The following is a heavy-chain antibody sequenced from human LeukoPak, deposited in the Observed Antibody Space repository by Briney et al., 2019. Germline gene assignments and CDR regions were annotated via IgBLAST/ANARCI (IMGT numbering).Heavy chain of an antibody. D-gene: IGHD5-24*01. V-gene: IGHV3-30*03. Sequence: GGSLRLSCAASGFTFSSYAMHWVRQAPGKGLELVALISYEGSDEYYADSVKGRFTISRDNSKNTLYLQMNSLRAEDTAVYYCASREGFDYWGQGTLVTVSS. CDR2: ISYEGSDE. J-gene: IGHJ4*02. CDR3: ASREGFDY. CDR1: GFTFSSYA.